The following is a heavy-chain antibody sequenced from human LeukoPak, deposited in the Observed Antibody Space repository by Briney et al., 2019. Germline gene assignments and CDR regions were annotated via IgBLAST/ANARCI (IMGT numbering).Heavy chain of an antibody. V-gene: IGHV5-51*01. CDR1: GSTFTNYW. D-gene: IGHD2-2*01. Sequence: GGSLQISCQGSGSTFTNYWIGWVRQLPGKGLEWMGIIYPGDSDTRYSPSFQGQVTISADKSLRTAHLQWSSLKASDTAIYYCARRYCSSTGGCRGMDVWGKGTTVTVSS. J-gene: IGHJ6*04. CDR3: ARRYCSSTGGCRGMDV. CDR2: IYPGDSDT.